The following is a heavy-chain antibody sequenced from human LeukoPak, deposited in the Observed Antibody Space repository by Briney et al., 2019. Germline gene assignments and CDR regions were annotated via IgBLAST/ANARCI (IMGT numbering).Heavy chain of an antibody. Sequence: SETLSLTCTVSGGSISSYYWSWIRQPPGKGLEWIGYIYYSGSTNYNPSLKSRVTISVDTSKNQFSLKLSSVTAADTAVYYCARGPSIAVAGFWFDPWGQGTLVTVSS. CDR1: GGSISSYY. D-gene: IGHD6-19*01. J-gene: IGHJ5*02. CDR3: ARGPSIAVAGFWFDP. V-gene: IGHV4-59*01. CDR2: IYYSGST.